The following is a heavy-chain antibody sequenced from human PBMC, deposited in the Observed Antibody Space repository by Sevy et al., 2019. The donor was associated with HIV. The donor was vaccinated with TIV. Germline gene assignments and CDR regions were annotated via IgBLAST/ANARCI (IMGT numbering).Heavy chain of an antibody. V-gene: IGHV3-9*01. CDR3: AKGYRYGLPIQYGMDV. CDR2: ISWNSGSI. D-gene: IGHD5-18*01. J-gene: IGHJ6*02. Sequence: GGSLRLSCAASGFTFDDYAIYWVRQAPGQGLEWVSGISWNSGSIGYADSVKGRFTISRDNAKNSLYLQMNSLRPEDTALYYCAKGYRYGLPIQYGMDVWGQGTTVTVSS. CDR1: GFTFDDYA.